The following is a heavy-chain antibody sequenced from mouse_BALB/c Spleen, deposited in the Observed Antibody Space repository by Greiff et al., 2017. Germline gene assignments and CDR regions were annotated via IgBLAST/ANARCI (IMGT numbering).Heavy chain of an antibody. CDR2: ISSGSSSI. CDR1: GFTFSSFG. D-gene: IGHD2-12*01. J-gene: IGHJ4*01. V-gene: IGHV5-17*02. Sequence: DVKLVESGGGLVQPGGSRKLSCAASGFTFSSFGMHWVRQAPEKGLEWVAYISSGSSSIYYADTVKGRFTISRDNAKNTLFLQMNSLRSADTAMSNCDKDAYDGRYYDMDYWGQGTSVTVSS. CDR3: DKDAYDGRYYDMDY.